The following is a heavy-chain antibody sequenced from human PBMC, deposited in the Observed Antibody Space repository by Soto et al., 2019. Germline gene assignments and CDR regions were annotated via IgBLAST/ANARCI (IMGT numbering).Heavy chain of an antibody. CDR2: ISYDGSNK. Sequence: QVQLVESGGGVVQPGRSLRLSCAASGFTFSSYGMHWVRQAPGKGLEGVAVISYDGSNKYYADSVKGRFTISRDNSKNTLYLQMNSLRAEDTAVYYCAKHGESGENYYGMDVWGQGTTVTVSS. CDR1: GFTFSSYG. D-gene: IGHD3-10*01. V-gene: IGHV3-30*18. CDR3: AKHGESGENYYGMDV. J-gene: IGHJ6*02.